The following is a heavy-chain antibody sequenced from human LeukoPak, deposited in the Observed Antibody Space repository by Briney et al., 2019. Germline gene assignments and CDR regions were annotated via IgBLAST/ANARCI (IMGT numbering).Heavy chain of an antibody. CDR2: IKSDGTST. V-gene: IGHV3-74*01. CDR1: GFTSSNYW. D-gene: IGHD1-26*01. J-gene: IGHJ4*02. Sequence: GGSLRLSCTASGFTSSNYWMHWVRQAPGKGLMWVSRIKSDGTSTTYADSVKGRFTISRDNAKNTLFLQMTGLRVEDTAMYYCTRPDWATGSYDEFWGQGTRVTVSS. CDR3: TRPDWATGSYDEF.